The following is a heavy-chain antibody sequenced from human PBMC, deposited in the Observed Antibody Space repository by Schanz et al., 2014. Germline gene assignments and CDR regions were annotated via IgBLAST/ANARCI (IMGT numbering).Heavy chain of an antibody. D-gene: IGHD6-13*01. V-gene: IGHV1-69*08. CDR3: ARDEVDAAAGGNY. CDR1: GGTFNSYT. CDR2: IIPIRGIA. Sequence: QVQLVQSGAEVKKPGSSMTVSCKASGGTFNSYTINWLRQAPGQGLEWMGRIIPIRGIANYAQKFQGRVTITADRSTSIAYMELSSLRSEDTAVYYCARDEVDAAAGGNYWGQGTLVTVSS. J-gene: IGHJ4*02.